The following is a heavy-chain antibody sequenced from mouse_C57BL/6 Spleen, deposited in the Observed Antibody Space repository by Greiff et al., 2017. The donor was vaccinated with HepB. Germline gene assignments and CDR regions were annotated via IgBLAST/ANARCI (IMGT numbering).Heavy chain of an antibody. CDR3: ASLRDYYDYWYFDV. CDR1: GYAFSSYW. Sequence: VQLQQSGAELVKPGASVKISCKASGYAFSSYWMNWVKQRPGKGLEWIGQIYPGDGDTNYNGKFKGKATLTADKSSSTAYMQLSSLTSEDSAVYFCASLRDYYDYWYFDVWGTGTTVTVSS. V-gene: IGHV1-80*01. CDR2: IYPGDGDT. J-gene: IGHJ1*03. D-gene: IGHD2-4*01.